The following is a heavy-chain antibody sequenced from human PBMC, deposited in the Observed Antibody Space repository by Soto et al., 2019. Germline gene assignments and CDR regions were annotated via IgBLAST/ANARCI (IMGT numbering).Heavy chain of an antibody. D-gene: IGHD5-12*01. Sequence: ASVKVSCKASGGTFTSYGISWVRQAPGQGLEWMGWISASNGNTNYAQKLQGRVTMTTDTSTSTAYMELRSLRSDDTAVYYCASGYERCSPWDYYYYGMDVWGPGTTVTVSS. CDR2: ISASNGNT. CDR3: ASGYERCSPWDYYYYGMDV. CDR1: GGTFTSYG. J-gene: IGHJ6*02. V-gene: IGHV1-18*01.